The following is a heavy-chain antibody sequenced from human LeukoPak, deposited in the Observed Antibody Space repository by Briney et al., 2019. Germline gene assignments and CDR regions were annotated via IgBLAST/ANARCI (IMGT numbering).Heavy chain of an antibody. CDR1: GGSFGGYY. V-gene: IGHV4-34*01. CDR2: INHSGST. Sequence: SETLSLTCAVYGGSFGGYYWSWIRQPPGKGLEWIGEINHSGSTNYNPSLKSRVTISVDTSKNQFSLKLSSVTAADTAVYYCARGPYYDILTGYYRGSKWYYWGQGTLVTVSS. D-gene: IGHD3-9*01. CDR3: ARGPYYDILTGYYRGSKWYY. J-gene: IGHJ4*02.